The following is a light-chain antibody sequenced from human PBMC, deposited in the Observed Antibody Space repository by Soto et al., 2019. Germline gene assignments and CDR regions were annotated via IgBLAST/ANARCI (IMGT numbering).Light chain of an antibody. V-gene: IGLV6-57*01. CDR3: QSYDATNQV. CDR1: SGSIASNY. J-gene: IGLJ3*02. Sequence: NFMLTQPHSVSDSPGKTVIISCTRSSGSIASNYVQWYQQRPGSSPTTVIYEDNQRPSGVPDRFSGSIDSSSNSASLTISGLETEDDADYFCQSYDATNQVFGGGTKLTVL. CDR2: EDN.